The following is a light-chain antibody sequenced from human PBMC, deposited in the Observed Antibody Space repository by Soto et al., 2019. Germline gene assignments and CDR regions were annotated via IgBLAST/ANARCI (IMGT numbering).Light chain of an antibody. V-gene: IGLV2-14*01. Sequence: QSALTQPASVSGSPGQSITISCTGTSSDVGGYTYVSWYQHHPGKAPKLMIYEVSNRPSGVSDRFSGSKSANTASLTISGLQTEDEADYYCSSHASGTTRVFGGGTKLTVL. CDR3: SSHASGTTRV. J-gene: IGLJ3*02. CDR1: SSDVGGYTY. CDR2: EVS.